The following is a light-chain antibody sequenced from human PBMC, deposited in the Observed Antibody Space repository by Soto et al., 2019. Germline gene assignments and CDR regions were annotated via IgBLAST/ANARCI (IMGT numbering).Light chain of an antibody. CDR1: QGISSY. V-gene: IGKV1D-8*03. J-gene: IGKJ4*01. CDR2: AAS. Sequence: VIWMTQSPSLLSASTGDRVTISCLMSQGISSYLAWYQQKPGKAPELLIYAASTLESGVPSRFSGSRSGTEFTLTISSLQPDDYATYYCQQYNSYSPLTFGGGTKVDIK. CDR3: QQYNSYSPLT.